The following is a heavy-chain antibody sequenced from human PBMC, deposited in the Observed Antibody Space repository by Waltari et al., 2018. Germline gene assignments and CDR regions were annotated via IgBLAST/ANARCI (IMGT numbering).Heavy chain of an antibody. D-gene: IGHD5-12*01. V-gene: IGHV4-34*01. Sequence: QVQLQQWGAGLLKPSETLSLTCAVYGGSFSGYYWSWIRQPPGKGLEWNGEINHSGSTNNTPSLKSRVTISVDTSKNQFSLKLSSVTAADTAVYYCAREGNTRWLQTEMNDAFDIWGQGTMVTVSS. CDR3: AREGNTRWLQTEMNDAFDI. CDR1: GGSFSGYY. CDR2: INHSGST. J-gene: IGHJ3*02.